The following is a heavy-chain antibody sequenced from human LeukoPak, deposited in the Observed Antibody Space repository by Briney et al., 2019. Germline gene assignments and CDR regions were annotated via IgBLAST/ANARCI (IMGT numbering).Heavy chain of an antibody. J-gene: IGHJ6*02. Sequence: SETLSLTCAVYGGSFSGYYWSWIRQPPGKGLEWIGEINHSGSTNYNPSLKSRVTISVDTSKNQFSLKLSSVTAADTAVYYCARVYHYYGMDVWGQGTTVTVSS. CDR3: ARVYHYYGMDV. CDR2: INHSGST. V-gene: IGHV4-34*01. CDR1: GGSFSGYY. D-gene: IGHD2/OR15-2a*01.